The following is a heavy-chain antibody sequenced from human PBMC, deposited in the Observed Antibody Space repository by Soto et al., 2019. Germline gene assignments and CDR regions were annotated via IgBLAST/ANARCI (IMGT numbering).Heavy chain of an antibody. J-gene: IGHJ4*02. CDR1: GFTLSSYS. CDR2: ISSSSSTI. Sequence: EVQLVESGGGLVQPGGSLRLSCAASGFTLSSYSMNWVRQAPGKGLEWVPYISSSSSTIYYADSVKGRFTISRDNAKNSLHLQMNSLRAEDTAVYYCAREGEVDSSGYYYGIDYWGQGTLVTVSS. CDR3: AREGEVDSSGYYYGIDY. D-gene: IGHD3-22*01. V-gene: IGHV3-48*01.